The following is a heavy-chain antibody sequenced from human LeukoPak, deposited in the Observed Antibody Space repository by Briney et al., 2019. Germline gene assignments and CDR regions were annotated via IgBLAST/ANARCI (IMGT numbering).Heavy chain of an antibody. CDR2: IYYSGST. J-gene: IGHJ4*02. Sequence: PSETLSLTCTVSGGSISSSSYYWGWIRQPPGKGLEWIGNIYYSGSTYCNPSLKSRFTISVDTSKNQFSLKLSSVTAADTAVYYCARHQPYSSGWYPDYGGQGTLVTVSS. CDR3: ARHQPYSSGWYPDY. CDR1: GGSISSSSYY. V-gene: IGHV4-39*01. D-gene: IGHD6-19*01.